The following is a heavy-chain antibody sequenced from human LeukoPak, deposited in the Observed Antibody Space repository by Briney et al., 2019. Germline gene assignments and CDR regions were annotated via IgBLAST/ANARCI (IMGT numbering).Heavy chain of an antibody. Sequence: ASVKVSCKASGYTFTGYYMHWVRQAPGQGLEWMGWINPNSGGTNYAQKFQGWVTMTRDTSISTAYMELSRLRSDDTAVYYCARESRMYSSSLNAFDNWGQGTMVTVSS. V-gene: IGHV1-2*04. D-gene: IGHD6-13*01. CDR1: GYTFTGYY. CDR2: INPNSGGT. CDR3: ARESRMYSSSLNAFDN. J-gene: IGHJ3*02.